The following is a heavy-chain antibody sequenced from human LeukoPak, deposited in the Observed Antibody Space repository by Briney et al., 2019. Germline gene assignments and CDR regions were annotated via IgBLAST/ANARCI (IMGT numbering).Heavy chain of an antibody. J-gene: IGHJ2*01. CDR1: GGSISSYY. CDR3: ASGRWYWYFDL. Sequence: SETLSLTCTVSGGSISSYYWSWIRQPPGKGLEWIGYIDYSGSTNYNPSLKSRVTISVDTSKNQFSLKLSSVTAADTAVYYCASGRWYWYFDLWGRGTLVTVSS. V-gene: IGHV4-59*01. CDR2: IDYSGST. D-gene: IGHD2-15*01.